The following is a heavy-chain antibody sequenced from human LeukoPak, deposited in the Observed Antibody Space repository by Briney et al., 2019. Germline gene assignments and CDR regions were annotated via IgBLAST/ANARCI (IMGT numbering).Heavy chain of an antibody. Sequence: SGTLSLTCAFSGGSSSSSNWGNWVRQPPGKGLEWIGEIDHSGRTNYNPSLKSRVTISVDKSKNQISLRLSSVPAADTAVYYCASREYYYYGMDVWGEGNTVTVSS. V-gene: IGHV4-4*02. CDR2: IDHSGRT. J-gene: IGHJ6*01. CDR3: ASREYYYYGMDV. CDR1: GGSSSSSNW.